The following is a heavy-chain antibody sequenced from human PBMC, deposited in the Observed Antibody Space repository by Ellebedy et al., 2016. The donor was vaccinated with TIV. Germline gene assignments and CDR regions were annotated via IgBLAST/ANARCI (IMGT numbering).Heavy chain of an antibody. J-gene: IGHJ6*02. V-gene: IGHV1-69*04. D-gene: IGHD3-9*01. CDR3: ARATILTGHNNYYYYGMDV. CDR1: GGTFSSYA. Sequence: AASVKVSCKASGGTFSSYAISWVRQAPGQGLEWMGRIIPILGIANYAQKFQGRVTITADKSTSTAYMELSSLRSEDTAVYYCARATILTGHNNYYYYGMDVWGQGTTVTVSS. CDR2: IIPILGIA.